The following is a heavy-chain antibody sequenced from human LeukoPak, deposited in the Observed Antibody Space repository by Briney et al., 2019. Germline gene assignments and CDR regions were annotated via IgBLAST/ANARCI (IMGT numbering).Heavy chain of an antibody. CDR1: GFTFSSLW. Sequence: GVSLRLSCAGPGFTFSSLWIHWVGQAPAKARVGGSRINSGGSITTHADPVKGRFTVSRDNAKTTLYLQMNSLRAGDTAVYYCVRDRPVAGIDYWGQGTLVTVSS. V-gene: IGHV3-74*03. CDR2: INSGGSIT. J-gene: IGHJ4*02. D-gene: IGHD6-19*01. CDR3: VRDRPVAGIDY.